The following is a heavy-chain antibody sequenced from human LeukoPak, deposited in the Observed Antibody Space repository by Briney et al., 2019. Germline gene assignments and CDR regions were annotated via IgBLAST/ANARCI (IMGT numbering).Heavy chain of an antibody. D-gene: IGHD2-15*01. Sequence: ASVKVSCKVSGYTLTELSVHWVRQAPGKGLEWMGGFDPEDGETIYAQKFQDRVTMTEDTSTDTACMELSSLRSEDTAVYYCTMYTSCTGGSCNSRPEDTFDHWGQGTLVIVSS. J-gene: IGHJ4*02. V-gene: IGHV1-24*01. CDR3: TMYTSCTGGSCNSRPEDTFDH. CDR1: GYTLTELS. CDR2: FDPEDGET.